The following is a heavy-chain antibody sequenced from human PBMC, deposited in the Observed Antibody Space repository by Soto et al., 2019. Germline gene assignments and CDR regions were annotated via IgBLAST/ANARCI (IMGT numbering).Heavy chain of an antibody. J-gene: IGHJ4*02. CDR3: ARARPSSGYYYHFDY. V-gene: IGHV1-18*01. Sequence: GASVKVSCQASGYTYTSYGISWVRQAPGQGLEWMGWISAYNGNTNYAQKLQGRVTMTTDTSTSTAYMELRSLRSDDTAVYYCARARPSSGYYYHFDYWGQGTLVTVSS. D-gene: IGHD3-22*01. CDR1: GYTYTSYG. CDR2: ISAYNGNT.